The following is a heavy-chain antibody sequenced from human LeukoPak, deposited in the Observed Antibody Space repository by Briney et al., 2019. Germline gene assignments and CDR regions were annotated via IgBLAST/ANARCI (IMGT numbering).Heavy chain of an antibody. CDR1: GGSISSSSYY. CDR3: ARGVKRDGYNWTYYYYYYYMDV. Sequence: SETLSLTCTVSGGSISSSSYYWGWIRQPPGKGLEWIGSIYYSGSTYYNPSLKSRVTISVDTSKNHFSLKLSSVTAADTAVYYCARGVKRDGYNWTYYYYYYYMDVWGKGTTVTVSS. J-gene: IGHJ6*03. CDR2: IYYSGST. V-gene: IGHV4-39*02. D-gene: IGHD5-24*01.